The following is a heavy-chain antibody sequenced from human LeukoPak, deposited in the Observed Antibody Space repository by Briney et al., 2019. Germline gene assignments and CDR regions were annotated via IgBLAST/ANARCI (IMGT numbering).Heavy chain of an antibody. CDR2: INHSGSS. J-gene: IGHJ4*02. CDR1: GGSFSGYY. Sequence: SETLSLTCAVYGGSFSGYYWTWIRQPPGKGLEWIGEINHSGSSNYNPSLKGRVTISVDTSKNQFSLKLTSVTAADTAVYYCARSYNRVVLLYYWGQGTLVTVSS. D-gene: IGHD3-10*01. V-gene: IGHV4-34*01. CDR3: ARSYNRVVLLYY.